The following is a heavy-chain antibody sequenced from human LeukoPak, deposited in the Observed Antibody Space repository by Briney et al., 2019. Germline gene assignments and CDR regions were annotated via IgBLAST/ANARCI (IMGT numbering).Heavy chain of an antibody. CDR2: IVGRSGNT. J-gene: IGHJ6*02. Sequence: GTSVKVSCKASGFTFTTSAVQWVRQARGQRLEWIGWIVGRSGNTNYAQKFQERVTITRDMSTSTVYMDLSSQRSEDTAVYYCAAASNYYDRSNYYSYAMDVWGQGTTVTVSS. D-gene: IGHD3-22*01. V-gene: IGHV1-58*01. CDR3: AAASNYYDRSNYYSYAMDV. CDR1: GFTFTTSA.